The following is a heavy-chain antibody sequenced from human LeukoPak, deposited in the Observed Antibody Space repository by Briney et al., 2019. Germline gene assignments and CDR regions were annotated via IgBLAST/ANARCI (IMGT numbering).Heavy chain of an antibody. J-gene: IGHJ4*02. CDR1: GFTFSSYW. V-gene: IGHV3-7*01. CDR3: ARDTGELRYFDWLYYFDY. Sequence: GGSLRLSCAASGFTFSSYWMSWVRQAPGKGLEWVANIKQDGSEKCYVDSVKGRFTISRDNAKNSLYLQMNSLRAEDTAVYYCARDTGELRYFDWLYYFDYWGQGTLVTVSS. CDR2: IKQDGSEK. D-gene: IGHD3-9*01.